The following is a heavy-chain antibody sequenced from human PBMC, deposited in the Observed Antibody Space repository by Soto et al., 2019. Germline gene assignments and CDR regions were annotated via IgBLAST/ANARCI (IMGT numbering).Heavy chain of an antibody. V-gene: IGHV6-1*01. D-gene: IGHD6-19*01. J-gene: IGHJ4*02. CDR3: ARGVAGSGFDL. CDR1: GDSVSSNTAA. CDR2: TYYRSNWRH. Sequence: SHTLSLTCAISGDSVSSNTAAWNWIRSSPSRGLEWLGRTYYRSNWRHDYAVSVKSRITVNPDTSKNHFSLQLNSVTPDDTAVYYCARGVAGSGFDLWGQGPLVTVSS.